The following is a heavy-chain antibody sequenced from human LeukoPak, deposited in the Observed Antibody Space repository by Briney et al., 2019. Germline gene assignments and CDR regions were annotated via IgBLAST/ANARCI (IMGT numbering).Heavy chain of an antibody. CDR1: GGTFSSYA. CDR3: ARGPRTYDSSGYPTLFDY. Sequence: SVKVSCKASGGTFSSYAISWVRQAPAQGLEWMGGTIPIFGTANYAQKFQGRVTITADESTSTAYMELSSLRSEDTAVYYCARGPRTYDSSGYPTLFDYWGQGTLVTVSS. CDR2: TIPIFGTA. V-gene: IGHV1-69*13. J-gene: IGHJ4*02. D-gene: IGHD3-22*01.